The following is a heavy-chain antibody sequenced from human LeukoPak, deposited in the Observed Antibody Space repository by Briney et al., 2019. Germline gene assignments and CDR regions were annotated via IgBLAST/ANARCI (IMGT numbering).Heavy chain of an antibody. CDR3: AKGFSSSWSSSYYAIDV. CDR1: GFTFSSYA. J-gene: IGHJ6*02. Sequence: GGSLRLSCAASGFTFSSYAMSWVRQAPGKGLEWVSGISGSGGNTFHADPVKGRFTISRDNSKNTLYLQMNSLRAEDTAVYYCAKGFSSSWSSSYYAIDVWGQGTTVTVSS. CDR2: ISGSGGNT. D-gene: IGHD6-13*01. V-gene: IGHV3-23*01.